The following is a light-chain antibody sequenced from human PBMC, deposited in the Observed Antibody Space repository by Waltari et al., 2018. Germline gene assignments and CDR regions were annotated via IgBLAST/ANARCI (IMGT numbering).Light chain of an antibody. J-gene: IGKJ3*01. CDR3: MQGGFS. Sequence: EIVMTQTPLSLSVTHGQPASISGKFSQSILKSKGKTDLYWYLQRPGPSPQLLLYEVSIRFSGVPDRFSGSGSGTDFTLKISRVEAEDVGVYYCMQGGFSFGPGTKVDIK. CDR2: EVS. CDR1: QSILKSKGKTD. V-gene: IGKV2-29*03.